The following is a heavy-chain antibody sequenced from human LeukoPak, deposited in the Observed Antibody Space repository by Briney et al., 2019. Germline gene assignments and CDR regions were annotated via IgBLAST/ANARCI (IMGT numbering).Heavy chain of an antibody. V-gene: IGHV3-74*03. Sequence: QPGGSLSLSCAASGLTFSRYWMHWVRQAPGKGLMWVSRISPDGSTTLYADSVKGRFTISRDNAKNSLYLQMNSLRAEDTAVYYCARDHFVPGGFLDYWRQGTLVTVSS. CDR1: GLTFSRYW. CDR3: ARDHFVPGGFLDY. CDR2: ISPDGSTT. D-gene: IGHD2-8*01. J-gene: IGHJ4*02.